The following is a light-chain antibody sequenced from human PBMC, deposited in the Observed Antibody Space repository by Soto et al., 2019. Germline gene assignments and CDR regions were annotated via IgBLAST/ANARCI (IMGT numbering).Light chain of an antibody. CDR3: SSYTSSNMRVI. CDR1: SSDVGGYNF. J-gene: IGLJ2*01. CDR2: DVT. Sequence: QSALTQPASVSGSPGQSITISCTGTSSDVGGYNFVSWYQEHPGKAPKLMIYDVTNRPLGVSNRFSGSKSGNTASLTISGLQAEDEADYYCSSYTSSNMRVIFGGGTQLTVL. V-gene: IGLV2-14*01.